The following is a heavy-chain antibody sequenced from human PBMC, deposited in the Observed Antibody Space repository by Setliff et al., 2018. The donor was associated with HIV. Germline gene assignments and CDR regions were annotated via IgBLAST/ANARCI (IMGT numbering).Heavy chain of an antibody. CDR3: ASPRGLGAVTPRLAY. V-gene: IGHV1-2*02. CDR2: INPNSGGT. D-gene: IGHD2-21*02. J-gene: IGHJ4*02. CDR1: GYTFTGYY. Sequence: ASVKVSCKASGYTFTGYYMHWMRQAPGQGLEWMGWINPNSGGTNYAQKFQGRVTMTRDTSISTVYMDLSRLTLDDTAVYYCASPRGLGAVTPRLAYWGQGTPVTVSS.